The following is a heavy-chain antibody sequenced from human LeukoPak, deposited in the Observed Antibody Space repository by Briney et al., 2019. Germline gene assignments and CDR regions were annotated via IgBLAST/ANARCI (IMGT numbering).Heavy chain of an antibody. J-gene: IGHJ4*02. D-gene: IGHD4-17*01. CDR2: ISGSGGST. V-gene: IGHV3-23*01. CDR1: GFTFSSYA. CDR3: AKSGPYGDFLFDY. Sequence: GGSLRLSCAASGFTFSSYAMSWVRQAPGKGLEWVSGISGSGGSTDYADSVKGRFTISRDNSKNTLYLQMNSLRAEDTAVYYCAKSGPYGDFLFDYWGQGTLVTVSS.